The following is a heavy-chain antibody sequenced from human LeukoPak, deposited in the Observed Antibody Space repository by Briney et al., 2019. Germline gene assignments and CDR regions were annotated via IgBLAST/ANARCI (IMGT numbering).Heavy chain of an antibody. D-gene: IGHD2-2*02. CDR1: GGSISSGSYY. Sequence: SETLSLTCTVSGGSISSGSYYWSWIRQPAGKGLEWIGRIYTSGSTNYNPSLKSRVTISVDTSKNQFSLKLSSVTAADTAVYYCARDGIVVVPAAIGYYYYYMDVWGKGTTGTVSS. CDR3: ARDGIVVVPAAIGYYYYYMDV. J-gene: IGHJ6*03. CDR2: IYTSGST. V-gene: IGHV4-61*02.